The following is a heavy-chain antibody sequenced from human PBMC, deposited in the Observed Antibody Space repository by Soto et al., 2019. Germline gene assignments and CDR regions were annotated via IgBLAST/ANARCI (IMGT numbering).Heavy chain of an antibody. J-gene: IGHJ6*02. CDR1: GFTFSRFS. V-gene: IGHV3-30-3*01. D-gene: IGHD3-10*02. Sequence: QVQLVESGGGVVQPWRSLTLSCAASGFTFSRFSMHWVRQAPGKGLAWVAGISYDGSNTHYAESVKGRFNISRDDSTNTLYLQMNNLRGEHSAVYYCARDHGMFLSYYYYGMDVWGQGTTVTVSS. CDR2: ISYDGSNT. CDR3: ARDHGMFLSYYYYGMDV.